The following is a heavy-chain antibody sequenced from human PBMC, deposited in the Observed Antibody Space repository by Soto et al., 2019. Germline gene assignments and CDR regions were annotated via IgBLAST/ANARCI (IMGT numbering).Heavy chain of an antibody. CDR3: ARGRYGDY. Sequence: QVHLVQSGAEVKKPGASVKVSCKGSGYGFTTYGITWVRQAPGQGLEWMAWISAHNGNTNYAQKLQSRVTENRDTSTRTAYMELRSLRSDDTAVYYCARGRYGDYWGQGALVTVSS. V-gene: IGHV1-18*01. CDR2: ISAHNGNT. CDR1: GYGFTTYG. J-gene: IGHJ4*02. D-gene: IGHD1-1*01.